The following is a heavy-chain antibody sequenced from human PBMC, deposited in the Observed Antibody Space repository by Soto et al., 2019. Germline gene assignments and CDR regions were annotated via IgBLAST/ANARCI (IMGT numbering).Heavy chain of an antibody. CDR3: ARGDREDILVVVGARPGEYGIDI. CDR1: GVTFRNHS. CDR2: IAYDGSNA. V-gene: IGHV3-30-3*01. D-gene: IGHD2-15*01. J-gene: IGHJ6*02. Sequence: GGSLRLSCAASGVTFRNHSMHWVRQAPGKGLECLAVIAYDGSNAFYRDSVKGRFTISRDNSKNTLYLHMNSLRSEDTGVYYCARGDREDILVVVGARPGEYGIDIWGQGTTVTVSS.